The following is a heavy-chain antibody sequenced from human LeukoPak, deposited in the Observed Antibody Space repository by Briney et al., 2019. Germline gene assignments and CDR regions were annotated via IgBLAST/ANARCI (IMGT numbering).Heavy chain of an antibody. Sequence: AGSLRLSCPASGFTFSSNYMSWVRQAPGKGLDWVSVIYSGGSTYYPDSVTHRFTISRDNSKNTLYLQMNSLRAEDTAVYYCARGHDSSGYYYDWFDPWGQGTLVTVSS. CDR1: GFTFSSNY. CDR3: ARGHDSSGYYYDWFDP. CDR2: IYSGGST. D-gene: IGHD3-22*01. V-gene: IGHV3-53*01. J-gene: IGHJ5*02.